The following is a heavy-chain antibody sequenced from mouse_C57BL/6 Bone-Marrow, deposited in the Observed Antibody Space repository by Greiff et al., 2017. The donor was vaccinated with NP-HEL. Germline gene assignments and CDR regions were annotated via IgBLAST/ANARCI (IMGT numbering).Heavy chain of an antibody. CDR1: GYTFTDYN. CDR3: ARRTIDYGSPYYFDY. V-gene: IGHV1-18*01. CDR2: INPNHGGT. J-gene: IGHJ2*01. D-gene: IGHD1-1*01. Sequence: EVKLQESGPELVKPGASVKIPCKASGYTFTDYNMDWVKQSHGKSLEWIGDINPNHGGTIYNQKFKGKATLTVDKSSSTAYMELRSLTSEDTAVYYCARRTIDYGSPYYFDYWGQGTTLTVSS.